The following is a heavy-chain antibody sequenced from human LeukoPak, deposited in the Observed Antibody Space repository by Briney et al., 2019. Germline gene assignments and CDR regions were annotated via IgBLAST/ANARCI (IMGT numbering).Heavy chain of an antibody. D-gene: IGHD1-1*01. V-gene: IGHV3-13*04. CDR2: IDTAGNT. CDR3: VKERRAKSLGKALRYFDY. Sequence: SGGSLRLSCAASGFTFSSYDIHWVRQAAGKGLEWVSAIDTAGNTYYPGSVKGRFTISRENAKNSLYLQMNSLRAGDTAVYYCVKERRAKSLGKALRYFDYWGQGPLVTVSS. CDR1: GFTFSSYD. J-gene: IGHJ4*02.